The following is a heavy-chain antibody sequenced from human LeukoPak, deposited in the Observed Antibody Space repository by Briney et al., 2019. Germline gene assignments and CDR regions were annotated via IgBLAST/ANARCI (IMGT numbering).Heavy chain of an antibody. D-gene: IGHD3-22*01. CDR1: GFTFSSYR. Sequence: GGSLRLSCAASGFTFSSYRMNWVRQAPGKGLVWVSRINSDGSSTNYADSVKGRFTISRDNAKNTLYLQMNSLRAEDTAMYYCARVIADNSAYYRNFDFWGQGTLVTVSS. CDR3: ARVIADNSAYYRNFDF. J-gene: IGHJ4*02. CDR2: INSDGSST. V-gene: IGHV3-74*01.